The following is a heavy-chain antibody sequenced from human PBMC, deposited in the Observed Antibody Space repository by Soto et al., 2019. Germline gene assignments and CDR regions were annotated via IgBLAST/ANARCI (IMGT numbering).Heavy chain of an antibody. CDR3: ARGDREDIAVVVGVRPGEYGVDV. D-gene: IGHD2-15*01. Sequence: QVQLVESGGAVVQPGRSLRLSCAASGFTFRNYAMHWVRQAPGKGLECVAVISYDGSNKFYRDYVKGRFTISRDNSKNTLYLQINSLRYEDTAVYYCARGDREDIAVVVGVRPGEYGVDVWGQGTTVTVSS. CDR2: ISYDGSNK. J-gene: IGHJ6*02. V-gene: IGHV3-30-3*01. CDR1: GFTFRNYA.